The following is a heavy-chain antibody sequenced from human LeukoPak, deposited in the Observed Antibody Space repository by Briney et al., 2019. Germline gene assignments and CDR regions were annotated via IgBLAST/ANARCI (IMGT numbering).Heavy chain of an antibody. Sequence: PGGSLRLSCAASGFTFSDYYMSWIRQAPGKGLEWVSYISSSGSTIYYADSVKGRFTISRDNSKNTLYLQMNSLRAEDTAVYYCAKVRLGDSSGYYYEDDAFDIWGQGTMVTVSS. CDR2: ISSSGSTI. CDR1: GFTFSDYY. J-gene: IGHJ3*02. D-gene: IGHD3-22*01. CDR3: AKVRLGDSSGYYYEDDAFDI. V-gene: IGHV3-11*01.